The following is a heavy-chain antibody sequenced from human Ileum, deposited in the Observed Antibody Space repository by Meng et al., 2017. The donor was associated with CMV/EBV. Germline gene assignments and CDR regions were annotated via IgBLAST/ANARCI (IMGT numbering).Heavy chain of an antibody. Sequence: LRLSCAISGDSVSSNSAAWNWIRQSPSRGLEWLGRTYYRSKWYNDYAVSVKSRITINPDTSKNQFSLQLNSVTPEDTAVYYCARDSGSHFRYYYGMDVWGQGTTVTVSS. J-gene: IGHJ6*02. D-gene: IGHD1-26*01. CDR2: TYYRSKWYN. CDR3: ARDSGSHFRYYYGMDV. CDR1: GDSVSSNSAA. V-gene: IGHV6-1*01.